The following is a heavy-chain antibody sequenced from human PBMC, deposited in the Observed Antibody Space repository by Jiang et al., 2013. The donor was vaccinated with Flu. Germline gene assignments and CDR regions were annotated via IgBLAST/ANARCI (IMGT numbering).Heavy chain of an antibody. Sequence: ISGDSVSTNNASWNWIRQSPSRGLEWLGRTYYRSKWYNDYTKSVKSRITINPDTSKNRFSLQLNSVTPEDTAVYYCARSFGGYYLSYFDYWGQGTLVTVSS. CDR2: TYYRSKWYN. CDR1: GDSVSTNNAS. CDR3: ARSFGGYYLSYFDY. D-gene: IGHD3-22*01. J-gene: IGHJ4*02. V-gene: IGHV6-1*01.